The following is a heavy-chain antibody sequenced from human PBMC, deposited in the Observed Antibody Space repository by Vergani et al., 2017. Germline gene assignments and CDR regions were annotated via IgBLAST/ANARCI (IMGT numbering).Heavy chain of an antibody. V-gene: IGHV3-30*18. CDR1: GFSFSSHA. CDR3: AKAGSVTSGSLQYNFSMAV. Sequence: QVQLAESGGGRVQPGRSLRLSCAASGFSFSSHAIHWVRQAPGKGLEWVAVISNDGSKKYYADSVKGRFTISRDNSKNTLDLQMNSLRTQDTAVYYCAKAGSVTSGSLQYNFSMAVWGKGTTVTVS. J-gene: IGHJ6*03. D-gene: IGHD3-10*01. CDR2: ISNDGSKK.